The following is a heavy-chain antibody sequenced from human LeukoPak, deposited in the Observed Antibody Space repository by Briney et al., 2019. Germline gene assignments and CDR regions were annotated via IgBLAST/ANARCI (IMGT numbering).Heavy chain of an antibody. J-gene: IGHJ3*02. CDR1: GYTFTSYG. Sequence: ASVKVSCKASGYTFTSYGISWVRQAPGQGLEWMGWMNPNSGNTGYAQKFQGRVTMTRNTSISTAYMELSSLRSEDTAVYYCARTGPRRAFDIWGQGTMVTVSS. CDR3: ARTGPRRAFDI. V-gene: IGHV1-8*02. CDR2: MNPNSGNT. D-gene: IGHD1-1*01.